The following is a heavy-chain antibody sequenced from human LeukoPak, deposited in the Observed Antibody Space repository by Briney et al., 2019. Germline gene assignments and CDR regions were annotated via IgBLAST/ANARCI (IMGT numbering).Heavy chain of an antibody. CDR2: ISSSSSYI. J-gene: IGHJ5*02. CDR3: ARQDYGDYWWFDP. V-gene: IGHV3-21*01. Sequence: GGSLRLSXAASGFTFSSYSMNWVGQAPGKGLEWVSSISSSSSYIYYADSVKGRFTISRDNAKNSLYLQMNSLRAEDTAVYYCARQDYGDYWWFDPWGQGTLVTVSS. D-gene: IGHD4-17*01. CDR1: GFTFSSYS.